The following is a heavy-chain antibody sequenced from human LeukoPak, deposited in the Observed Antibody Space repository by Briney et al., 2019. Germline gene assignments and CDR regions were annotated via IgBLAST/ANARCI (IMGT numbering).Heavy chain of an antibody. J-gene: IGHJ4*02. CDR1: GFTFRTYN. D-gene: IGHD3-22*01. V-gene: IGHV3-53*01. Sequence: GGSLRLSCAASGFTFRTYNMNWVRQAPGKGLEWVSFIYSGGNTHNSDSVKGRFTISRDNSKNTLYLQMNSLRAEDTAVYYCARRAGDYSHPYDYWGQGTLVTVSS. CDR3: ARRAGDYSHPYDY. CDR2: IYSGGNT.